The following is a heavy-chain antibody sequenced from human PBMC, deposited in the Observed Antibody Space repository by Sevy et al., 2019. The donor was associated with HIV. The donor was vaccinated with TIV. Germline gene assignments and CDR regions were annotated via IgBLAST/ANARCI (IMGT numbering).Heavy chain of an antibody. CDR2: FDPTGGSR. V-gene: IGHV1-46*01. D-gene: IGHD1-26*01. J-gene: IGHJ6*02. CDR3: ARDRDVSGNYLEYFYYAMDV. Sequence: ASVKVSCKTSGYTFSTYYIYWERQAPGLGLEWIGIFDPTGGSRSYAQRFQGRLTMTGDTSTSTAYMELSSLTSEDTAVYYCARDRDVSGNYLEYFYYAMDVWGQGTTVTVSS. CDR1: GYTFSTYY.